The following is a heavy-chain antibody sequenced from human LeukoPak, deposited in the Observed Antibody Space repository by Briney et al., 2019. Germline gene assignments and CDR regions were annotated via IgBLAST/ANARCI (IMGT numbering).Heavy chain of an antibody. CDR2: VSGSGGTT. CDR1: GFTFTDYA. D-gene: IGHD6-19*01. V-gene: IGHV3-23*01. Sequence: GGSLRLSCAASGFTFTDYAMSWVRQAPGKGLEWVSAVSGSGGTTYYTDSVKGRFTISRDNPKNTLYLQMHSLRAEDTAIYYCAKVPYSSGWYVDYWGQGTLVTVSS. CDR3: AKVPYSSGWYVDY. J-gene: IGHJ4*02.